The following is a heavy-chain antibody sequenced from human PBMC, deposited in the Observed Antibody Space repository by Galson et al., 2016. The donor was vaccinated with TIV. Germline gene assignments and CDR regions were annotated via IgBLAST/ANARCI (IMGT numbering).Heavy chain of an antibody. J-gene: IGHJ4*02. D-gene: IGHD6-13*01. V-gene: IGHV3-23*01. CDR1: GFDFGSYA. Sequence: SLRLSCAASGFDFGSYALSWVRLAPGKGLEWISGISVSGTGPDYADSVKGRFTISRDNSKNTLYLQMASLRGDDTATYYCAREVAADGELDYWGQGTLVIV. CDR3: AREVAADGELDY. CDR2: ISVSGTGP.